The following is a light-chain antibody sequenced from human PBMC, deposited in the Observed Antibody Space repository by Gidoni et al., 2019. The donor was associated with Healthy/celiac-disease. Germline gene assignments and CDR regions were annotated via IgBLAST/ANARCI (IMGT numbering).Light chain of an antibody. CDR1: SSNIGAGYD. J-gene: IGLJ1*01. CDR3: QSYDSSLSGYV. V-gene: IGLV1-40*01. CDR2: GNS. Sequence: QSVLTQPPSVSGAPGQRVTISCTGSSSNIGAGYDVHWYQQLPGTAPKLLIYGNSKRPSGVPDRFSGYKSGTSASLAITGLQAEDEADYYCQSYDSSLSGYVFGTGTKVTFL.